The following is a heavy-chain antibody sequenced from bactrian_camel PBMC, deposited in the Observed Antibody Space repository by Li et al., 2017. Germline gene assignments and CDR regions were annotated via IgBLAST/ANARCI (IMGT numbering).Heavy chain of an antibody. J-gene: IGHJ6*01. CDR3: VRRTSPGTIDRADFTY. CDR2: ISWSGDST. Sequence: HVQLVESGGGSVQVGNSLTLSCKASRYAYNSYCLGWFRQTPGKGLELVSGISWSGDSTAYADSVKGQFTISRDNAKNTVYLQVNSLKAEDTAVHWCVRRTSPGTIDRADFTYWGRGTQVTVS. V-gene: IGHV3S60*01. D-gene: IGHD6*01. CDR1: RYAYNSYC.